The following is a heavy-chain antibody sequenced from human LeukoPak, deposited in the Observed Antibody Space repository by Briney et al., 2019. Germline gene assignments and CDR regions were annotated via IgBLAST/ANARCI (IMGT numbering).Heavy chain of an antibody. CDR1: GFTFSNYV. D-gene: IGHD5-12*01. Sequence: PGGSLRLSCAASGFTFSNYVTHWVRQAPGKGLEWVAVTSTDENLKFYADSVKGRFTISRDNSKNTLYLQMNSLRSEDTAVYYCARGPYSGYDFPDYWGQGTLVTVSS. CDR3: ARGPYSGYDFPDY. CDR2: TSTDENLK. V-gene: IGHV3-30*04. J-gene: IGHJ4*02.